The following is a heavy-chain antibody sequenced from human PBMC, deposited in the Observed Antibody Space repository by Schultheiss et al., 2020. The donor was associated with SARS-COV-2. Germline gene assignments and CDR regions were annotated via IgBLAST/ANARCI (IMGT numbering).Heavy chain of an antibody. Sequence: SETLSLTCTVSGGSISSGSYYWSWIRQPAGKGLEWIGRIYTSGSTNYNPSLKSRVTISVDTSKNQFSLKLSSVTAADTAVYYCARGVTGSAFDIWGQGTMVTVSS. CDR3: ARGVTGSAFDI. V-gene: IGHV4-61*02. J-gene: IGHJ3*02. CDR1: GGSISSGSYY. CDR2: IYTSGST. D-gene: IGHD1-20*01.